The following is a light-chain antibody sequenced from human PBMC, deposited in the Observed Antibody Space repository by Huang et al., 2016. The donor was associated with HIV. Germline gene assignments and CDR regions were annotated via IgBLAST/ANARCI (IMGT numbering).Light chain of an antibody. V-gene: IGKV1-39*01. Sequence: DIQMTQSPSSLSASVGDRVTITCRASQSINTYLNWFQQKPGKAPKCLISAASTLQSGVPSRFSCGGSGTHFTLTITSLQPEDFATYYCQQTYTGVTFGQGTKVEIK. CDR3: QQTYTGVT. J-gene: IGKJ1*01. CDR2: AAS. CDR1: QSINTY.